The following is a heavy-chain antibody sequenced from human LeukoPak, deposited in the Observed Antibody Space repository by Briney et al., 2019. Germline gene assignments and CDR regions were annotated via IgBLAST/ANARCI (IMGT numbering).Heavy chain of an antibody. CDR1: GFTFSTYW. J-gene: IGHJ4*02. CDR2: IKSDGST. D-gene: IGHD1-26*01. CDR3: ARDGVGATTSGPYYFDY. V-gene: IGHV3-74*01. Sequence: PGGSLRLSCAASGFTFSTYWMHWVRQAPGKGLVWVSRIKSDGSTNYADSVKGRFTISRDNANNTLSLQMNSLRPEDTGVYYCARDGVGATTSGPYYFDYWGQGTLVTVSS.